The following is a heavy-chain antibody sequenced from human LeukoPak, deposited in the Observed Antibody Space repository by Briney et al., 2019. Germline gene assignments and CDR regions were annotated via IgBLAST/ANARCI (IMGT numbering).Heavy chain of an antibody. J-gene: IGHJ4*02. CDR2: TNRDGSGT. V-gene: IGHV3-74*01. Sequence: GGSLRLSCAASGFTFSSYWIHWVRQAPGKGPVWVARTNRDGSGTAYADSVKGRFTISKDNAKNTLYLLMNSLRAEDTAVYYCARDSVEWYIFDYWGQGTLVTVSS. D-gene: IGHD3-3*01. CDR3: ARDSVEWYIFDY. CDR1: GFTFSSYW.